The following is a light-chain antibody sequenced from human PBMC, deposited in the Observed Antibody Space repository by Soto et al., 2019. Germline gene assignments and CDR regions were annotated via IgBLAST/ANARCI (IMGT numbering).Light chain of an antibody. J-gene: IGLJ1*01. Sequence: QSVLTQPASVSGSPGQSITISCTGTSSDVGSYNLVSWYQQHPGKAPKLMIFEVNKRPSGVSNRFSGSKSGNTASLTISGLQAEDEADYYCCSYAGSSAPYVFGTGNKVTVL. CDR3: CSYAGSSAPYV. V-gene: IGLV2-23*02. CDR2: EVN. CDR1: SSDVGSYNL.